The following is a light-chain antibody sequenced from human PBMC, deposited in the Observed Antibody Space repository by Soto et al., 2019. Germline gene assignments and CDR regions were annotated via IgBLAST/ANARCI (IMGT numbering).Light chain of an antibody. J-gene: IGKJ4*01. Sequence: SQLTQSPSSLSASVGDSGTITCRASQGFSRYLSWYQQKPGRDPILLISAASTLQSGVPAMFSGSGSGTDFTLSITSRQPEDFATYYCQQLNTYPVTFGGGTKVEIK. CDR2: AAS. CDR3: QQLNTYPVT. CDR1: QGFSRY. V-gene: IGKV1-9*01.